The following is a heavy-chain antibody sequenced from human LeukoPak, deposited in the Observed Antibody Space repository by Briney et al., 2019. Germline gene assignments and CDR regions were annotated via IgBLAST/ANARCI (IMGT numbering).Heavy chain of an antibody. J-gene: IGHJ4*02. CDR2: IYPGDSGT. V-gene: IGHV5-51*01. CDR3: ARPSQSGYDPFDY. D-gene: IGHD5-12*01. CDR1: GYSFTSYW. Sequence: GESLKISCKGSGYSFTSYWIGWVRQMPGKGLEWMGIIYPGDSGTRYSPSFQGQVTISADKSISTAYLQWSSLKASDTATYYCARPSQSGYDPFDYWGQGTLVTVSS.